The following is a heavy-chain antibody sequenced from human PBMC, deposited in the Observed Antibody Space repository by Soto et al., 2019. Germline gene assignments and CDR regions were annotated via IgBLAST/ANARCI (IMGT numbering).Heavy chain of an antibody. V-gene: IGHV3-30*18. D-gene: IGHD3-16*01. CDR2: ISYDGSNK. CDR3: AKDPDIGGRD. CDR1: GFTFSSYG. J-gene: IGHJ4*02. Sequence: QVQLVESGGGVVQPGRSLRLSCAASGFTFSSYGMHWVRQAPGKGLEWVAVISYDGSNKYYADSVKGRFTISRDNSKNTLYLQKNSLRAEDTAVYYCAKDPDIGGRDWGQGTLVTVSS.